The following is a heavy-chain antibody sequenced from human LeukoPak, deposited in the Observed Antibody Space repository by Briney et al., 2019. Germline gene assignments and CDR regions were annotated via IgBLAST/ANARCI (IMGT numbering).Heavy chain of an antibody. CDR2: INNNTGNR. V-gene: IGHV7-4-1*02. CDR1: GYTFTSYV. D-gene: IGHD2-15*01. Sequence: ASVKVSCKASGYTFTSYVMNWVRQAPGQGLEWMGWINNNTGNRKYAQGFTGRLVFSLDTSVRTAYLQISGLTAEGTAVYYCAQISLGGGSPRDFWGQGTLVSVPS. J-gene: IGHJ1*01. CDR3: AQISLGGGSPRDF.